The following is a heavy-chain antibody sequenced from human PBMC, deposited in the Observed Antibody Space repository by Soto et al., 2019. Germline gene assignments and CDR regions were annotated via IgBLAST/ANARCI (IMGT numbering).Heavy chain of an antibody. D-gene: IGHD6-19*01. J-gene: IGHJ3*02. Sequence: GASVKVSCKASGYTFTSDARHWVRQAPGQRLEWMGWINAGNGNTKYSQKFQGRVTITRDTSASTANMELSSLRAEATAVYYCARAIAVATNDAFDIWGQGTMVTVSS. CDR2: INAGNGNT. V-gene: IGHV1-3*01. CDR1: GYTFTSDA. CDR3: ARAIAVATNDAFDI.